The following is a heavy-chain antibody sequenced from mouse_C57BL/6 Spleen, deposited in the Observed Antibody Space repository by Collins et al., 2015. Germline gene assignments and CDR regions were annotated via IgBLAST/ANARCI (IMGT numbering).Heavy chain of an antibody. Sequence: WGASGFTFSSYAMSWVRQTPEKRLEWVAYISSGGDYIYYADTVKGRFTISRDNARNTLYLQMSSLKSEDTAMYYCTRALDAMDYWGQGTSVTVSS. CDR1: GFTFSSYA. V-gene: IGHV5-9-1*02. J-gene: IGHJ4*01. CDR2: ISSGGDYI. CDR3: TRALDAMDY.